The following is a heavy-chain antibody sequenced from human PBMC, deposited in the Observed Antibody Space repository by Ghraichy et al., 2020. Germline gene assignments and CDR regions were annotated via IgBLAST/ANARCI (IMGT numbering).Heavy chain of an antibody. CDR2: IIPIFGTA. CDR3: ARLGYCSSTSCNYYGMDV. CDR1: GGTFSSYA. D-gene: IGHD2-2*01. J-gene: IGHJ6*02. V-gene: IGHV1-69*13. Sequence: SVKVSCKASGGTFSSYAISWVRQAPGQGLEWMGGIIPIFGTANYAQKFQGRVTITADESTRTAYMELSSLRSEDTAVYYCARLGYCSSTSCNYYGMDVWGQGTTVTVSS.